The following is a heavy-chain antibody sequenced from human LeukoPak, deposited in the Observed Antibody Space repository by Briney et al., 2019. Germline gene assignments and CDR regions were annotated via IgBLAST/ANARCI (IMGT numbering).Heavy chain of an antibody. Sequence: PGRSLRLSCAASGFTFSSYGMHWVRQAPGKGLEWVAVISYDGSNKYYADSVKGRFTISRDNSKNTLYLQMNSLRAEDTAVYYCAKDRSFWGYDDGAFDIWGQGTMVTASS. CDR2: ISYDGSNK. CDR3: AKDRSFWGYDDGAFDI. D-gene: IGHD3-3*01. J-gene: IGHJ3*02. CDR1: GFTFSSYG. V-gene: IGHV3-30*18.